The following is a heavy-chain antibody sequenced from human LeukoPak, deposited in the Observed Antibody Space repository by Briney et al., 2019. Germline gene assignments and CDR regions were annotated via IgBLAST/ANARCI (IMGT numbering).Heavy chain of an antibody. CDR2: IYPDDFDT. J-gene: IGHJ4*02. Sequence: GESLKISCQVSGYIFSIYWIGWVRQMPGKGLEWLGLIYPDDFDTRYSPSFQGQVTISLDKPITQPSLQWSSLKASDTAIYYCVRHGARSWTGNYTPSNYWGQGPLLTVPP. V-gene: IGHV5-51*01. CDR3: VRHGARSWTGNYTPSNY. D-gene: IGHD3/OR15-3a*01. CDR1: GYIFSIYW.